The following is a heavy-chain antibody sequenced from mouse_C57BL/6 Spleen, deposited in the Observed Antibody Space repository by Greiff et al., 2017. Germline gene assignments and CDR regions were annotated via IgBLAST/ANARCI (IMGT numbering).Heavy chain of an antibody. Sequence: QVQLQQSGPELVKPGASVKISCKASGYSFTSYYIHWVKQRPGQGLEWIGWIYPGSGNTTYNEKFQGKATLTADTSSSTAYMQLSSLTSEDSAVYYCARWYYGSNYFDYWGQGTTLTVSS. CDR2: IYPGSGNT. CDR3: ARWYYGSNYFDY. V-gene: IGHV1-66*01. D-gene: IGHD1-1*01. J-gene: IGHJ2*01. CDR1: GYSFTSYY.